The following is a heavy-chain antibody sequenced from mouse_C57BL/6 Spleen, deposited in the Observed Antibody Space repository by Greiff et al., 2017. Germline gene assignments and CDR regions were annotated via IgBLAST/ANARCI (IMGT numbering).Heavy chain of an antibody. Sequence: QVQLQQPGAELVMPGASVKLSCKASGYTFTSYWMHWVKQRPGQGLEWIGEIDPSDSYTNYNQKFKGKSTLTVDKSSSPAYMQLSSLTSEDSAVYYCASRIYDGYYDYWGQGTTLTVSS. CDR2: IDPSDSYT. CDR1: GYTFTSYW. CDR3: ASRIYDGYYDY. V-gene: IGHV1-69*01. D-gene: IGHD2-3*01. J-gene: IGHJ2*01.